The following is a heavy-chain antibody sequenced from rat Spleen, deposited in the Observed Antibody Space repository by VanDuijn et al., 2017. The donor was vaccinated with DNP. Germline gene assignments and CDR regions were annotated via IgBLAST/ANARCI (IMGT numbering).Heavy chain of an antibody. Sequence: EVQLVESGGGLVQPGRSMKLSCAASGFNFNDYWMGWVRQAPGKGLEWIGEINEDSNTINYTPSLKDKFTISRDNAQNTLYLQMSKLGSEDTAIYYCTREGLRASDYWGQGVMVTVSS. CDR3: TREGLRASDY. J-gene: IGHJ2*01. V-gene: IGHV4-2*01. CDR2: INEDSNTI. D-gene: IGHD4-1*01. CDR1: GFNFNDYW.